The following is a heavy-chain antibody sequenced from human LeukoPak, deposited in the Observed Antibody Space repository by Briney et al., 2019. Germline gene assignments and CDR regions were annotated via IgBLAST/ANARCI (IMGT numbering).Heavy chain of an antibody. D-gene: IGHD3-10*01. CDR1: GFTFNNCD. Sequence: GGSLRLSCAASGFTFNNCDMHWVRQAPGKGLEWVAFIRYDGSNKYYADSVKGRFSISRDNAKNSLYLQMNSLRAEDTALYYCARVTMVRGVIILFDYWGQGTLVTVSS. J-gene: IGHJ4*02. CDR3: ARVTMVRGVIILFDY. V-gene: IGHV3-30*02. CDR2: IRYDGSNK.